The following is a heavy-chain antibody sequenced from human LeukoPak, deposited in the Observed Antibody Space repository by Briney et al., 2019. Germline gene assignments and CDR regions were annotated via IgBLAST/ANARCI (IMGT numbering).Heavy chain of an antibody. CDR3: ARHRESSGYSPFDY. D-gene: IGHD3-22*01. Sequence: PSETLSLTCTVSGDSISTYYWGWIRQPPGKGLEWIGSISYSGSTYYIPPLQSRVTISVDTSKNQFSLKLSSVTAADTAVYYCARHRESSGYSPFDYWGQGTLVTVSS. J-gene: IGHJ4*02. CDR1: GDSISTYY. V-gene: IGHV4-39*01. CDR2: ISYSGST.